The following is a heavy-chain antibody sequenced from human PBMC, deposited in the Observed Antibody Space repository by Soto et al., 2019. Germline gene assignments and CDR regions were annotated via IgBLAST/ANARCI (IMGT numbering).Heavy chain of an antibody. D-gene: IGHD6-19*01. CDR1: GFTFSNYA. CDR2: ISATGST. V-gene: IGHV3-23*01. CDR3: AKVSNKWAVAQRGYFDY. J-gene: IGHJ4*02. Sequence: EVQVLDSGGGLVQPGGSQRLSCEASGFTFSNYAMSWVRQAPGKGLEWVSTISATGSTLYADSVKGRFTISRANSKNTVYLQMNFLRAEDTAVYYCAKVSNKWAVAQRGYFDYWGQGTLVTVSS.